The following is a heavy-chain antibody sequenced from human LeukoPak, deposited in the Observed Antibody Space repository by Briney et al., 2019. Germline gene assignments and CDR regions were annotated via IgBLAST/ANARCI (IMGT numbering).Heavy chain of an antibody. J-gene: IGHJ4*02. CDR1: GGTFSSYA. V-gene: IGHV1-69*13. CDR3: ARVIGYSGYETFDY. D-gene: IGHD5-12*01. Sequence: ASVKVSCKASGGTFSSYAISWVRQALGQGLEWMGGIIPIFGTANYAQKFQGRVTITADESTSTAYMELSSLRSEDTAVYYCARVIGYSGYETFDYWGQGTLVTVSS. CDR2: IIPIFGTA.